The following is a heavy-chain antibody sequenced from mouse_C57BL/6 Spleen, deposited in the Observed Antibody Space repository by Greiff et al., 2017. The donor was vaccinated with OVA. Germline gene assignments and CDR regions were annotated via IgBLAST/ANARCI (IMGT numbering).Heavy chain of an antibody. Sequence: VQLQQSGAELVKPGASVKMSCKASGYTFTSYWITWVKQRPGQGLEWIGDIYPGRGSTNYNEKFKSKASLTVDTSSSTAYMQLSSLTSEDSAVYDGARGYYGSGGYFDYWGQGTTLTVSS. CDR1: GYTFTSYW. CDR3: ARGYYGSGGYFDY. CDR2: IYPGRGST. J-gene: IGHJ2*01. V-gene: IGHV1-55*01. D-gene: IGHD1-1*01.